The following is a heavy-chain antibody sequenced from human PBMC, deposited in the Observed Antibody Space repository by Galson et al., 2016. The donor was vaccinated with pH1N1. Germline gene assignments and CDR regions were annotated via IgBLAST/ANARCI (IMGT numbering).Heavy chain of an antibody. CDR2: INPSSDTT. CDR1: GYTFSTYN. J-gene: IGHJ4*02. Sequence: SVKVSCKESGYTFSTYNMHWVRQAPGQGLEWMGIINPSSDTTSYAQKFQGRVTMTTDTSTSTADMELRSLRSDDTAVYYCARWRYSTSWSDFDYWGQGTLVTVSS. CDR3: ARWRYSTSWSDFDY. V-gene: IGHV1-46*01. D-gene: IGHD6-13*01.